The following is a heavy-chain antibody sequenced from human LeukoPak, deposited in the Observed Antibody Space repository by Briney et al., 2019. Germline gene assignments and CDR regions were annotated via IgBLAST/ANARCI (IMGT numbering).Heavy chain of an antibody. J-gene: IGHJ4*02. Sequence: GASVKVSCKAPGYTFTGYYIHWLRPAPGQGLEWMGWIDPPSGATNYAQKFQDTVTMTRDRSIGTAYMEVRRLKSDDTAVYYCARSGFSTGFYMDFWGQGTLVPVSS. V-gene: IGHV1-2*02. CDR2: IDPPSGAT. CDR3: ARSGFSTGFYMDF. D-gene: IGHD6-19*01. CDR1: GYTFTGYY.